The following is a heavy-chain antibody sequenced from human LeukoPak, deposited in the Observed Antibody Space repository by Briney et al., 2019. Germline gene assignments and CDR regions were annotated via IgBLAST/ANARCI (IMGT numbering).Heavy chain of an antibody. CDR1: GLTFSTYW. Sequence: GGSLRLSCAVSGLTFSTYWMSWVRQAPGQGLEWVANVKHDGSEKYYVDSVKGRFTISRDNAKNSLYLQMNSLRAEDTAVYYCARGRKVPAAMGNWFDPWGQGTLVTVSS. CDR3: ARGRKVPAAMGNWFDP. V-gene: IGHV3-7*01. J-gene: IGHJ5*02. CDR2: VKHDGSEK. D-gene: IGHD2-2*01.